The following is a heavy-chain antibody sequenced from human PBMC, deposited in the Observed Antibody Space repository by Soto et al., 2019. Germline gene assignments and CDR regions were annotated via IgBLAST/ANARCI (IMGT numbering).Heavy chain of an antibody. CDR2: ISSSSSYI. Sequence: GGSLRLSCAASGFTFSSYSMNWVRQAPGKGLEWVSSISSSSSYIYYADSVKGRFTISRDNAKNSLYLQMNSLRAEDTAVYYCARLTWGPGYYYYMDVWGKGTTVTVSS. V-gene: IGHV3-21*01. D-gene: IGHD3-16*01. CDR1: GFTFSSYS. CDR3: ARLTWGPGYYYYMDV. J-gene: IGHJ6*03.